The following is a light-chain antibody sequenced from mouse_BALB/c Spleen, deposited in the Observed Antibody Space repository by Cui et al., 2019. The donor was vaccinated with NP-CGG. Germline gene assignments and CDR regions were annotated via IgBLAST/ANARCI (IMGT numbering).Light chain of an antibody. CDR1: SGAVTTSNY. CDR2: GTN. CDR3: ALWYSNHWV. Sequence: AVLTPESALTTSPGATVTLTCRSSSGAVTTSNYANWVQEKPDHLFTGLIGGTNNRAPGVPARFSGSLIGDKAALTITGAQTEDEAMYFCALWYSNHWVFGGGTKLTVL. V-gene: IGLV1*01. J-gene: IGLJ1*01.